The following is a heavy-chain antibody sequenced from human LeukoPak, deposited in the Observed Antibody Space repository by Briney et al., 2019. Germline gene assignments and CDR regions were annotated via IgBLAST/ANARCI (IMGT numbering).Heavy chain of an antibody. V-gene: IGHV3-48*01. J-gene: IGHJ4*02. Sequence: GGSLRLSCAAPGFTFSSYSMNWVRQAPGKGLEWVSYISSSSSTIYYADSVKGRFTISRDNAKNSLYLQMNSLRAEDTAVYYCARLGYSYGYSLDYWGQGTLVTVSS. CDR1: GFTFSSYS. CDR2: ISSSSSTI. CDR3: ARLGYSYGYSLDY. D-gene: IGHD5-18*01.